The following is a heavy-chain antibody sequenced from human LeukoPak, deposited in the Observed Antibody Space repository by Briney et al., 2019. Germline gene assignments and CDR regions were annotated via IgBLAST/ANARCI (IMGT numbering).Heavy chain of an antibody. CDR1: GFTFSSYS. V-gene: IGHV3-21*01. D-gene: IGHD6-13*01. J-gene: IGHJ4*02. Sequence: GGSLRLSCAASGFTFSSYSMNWVRQAPGKGLEWVSSISSSSSYIYYADPVKGRFTISRDNAKNSLYLQMNSLRAEDTAVYYCARGPLAAAGDYWGQGTLVTVSS. CDR3: ARGPLAAAGDY. CDR2: ISSSSSYI.